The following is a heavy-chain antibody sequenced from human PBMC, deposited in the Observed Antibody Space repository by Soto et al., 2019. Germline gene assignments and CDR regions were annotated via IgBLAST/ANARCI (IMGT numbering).Heavy chain of an antibody. CDR3: ARPRLGYDAFDI. CDR2: IYYSGST. D-gene: IGHD3-22*01. Sequence: SETLSLTCTVSGGSISSYYWSWIRQPPGKGLEWIGYIYYSGSTNYNPSLKSRVTISVDTSKNQFSLKLSSVTAADTAMYYCARPRLGYDAFDIWGQGTMVTVSS. CDR1: GGSISSYY. V-gene: IGHV4-59*08. J-gene: IGHJ3*02.